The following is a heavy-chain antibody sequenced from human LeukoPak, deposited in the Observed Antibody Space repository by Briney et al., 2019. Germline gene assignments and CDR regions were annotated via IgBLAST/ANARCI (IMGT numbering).Heavy chain of an antibody. J-gene: IGHJ3*02. Sequence: GGSLRLSCAASGFTFSSYWMHWVRQAPGKGLEWVAVISYDGSNKYYADSVKGRFTISRDNSKNTLYLQMNSLRAEDTAVYYCASSWFGGDDAFDIWGQGTMVTVSS. D-gene: IGHD3-10*01. CDR2: ISYDGSNK. CDR1: GFTFSSYW. CDR3: ASSWFGGDDAFDI. V-gene: IGHV3-30-3*01.